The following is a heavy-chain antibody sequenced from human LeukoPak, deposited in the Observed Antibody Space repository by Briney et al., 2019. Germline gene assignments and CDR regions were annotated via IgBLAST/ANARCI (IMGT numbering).Heavy chain of an antibody. J-gene: IGHJ6*02. CDR3: ASAMVRGPYRYGMDV. CDR2: IYPGDSDT. V-gene: IGHV5-51*01. Sequence: GESLRISCKGSGYNFPTYWIGWVRQMPGKGLEWMGIIYPGDSDTRYSPSFQGQVTISADKSISTAYLQWSSLKASDTAMYYCASAMVRGPYRYGMDVWGQGTTVTVSS. D-gene: IGHD3-10*01. CDR1: GYNFPTYW.